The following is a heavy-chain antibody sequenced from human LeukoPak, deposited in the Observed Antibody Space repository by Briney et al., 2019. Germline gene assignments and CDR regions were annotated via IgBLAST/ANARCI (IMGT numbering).Heavy chain of an antibody. J-gene: IGHJ4*02. D-gene: IGHD3-22*01. CDR1: GGSISSYY. CDR3: ARNYYDSSGYPSEPDY. V-gene: IGHV4-4*07. CDR2: IYTSGST. Sequence: SETLSLTCTVSGGSISSYYWSWIRQPAGKGLEWIGRIYTSGSTYYNPSLKSRVTISVDTSKNQFSLKLSSVTAADTAVYYCARNYYDSSGYPSEPDYWGQGTLVTVSS.